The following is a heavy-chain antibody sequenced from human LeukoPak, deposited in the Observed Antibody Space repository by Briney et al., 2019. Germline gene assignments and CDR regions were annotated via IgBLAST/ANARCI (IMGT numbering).Heavy chain of an antibody. CDR2: IYYSGST. CDR3: ARRRIAARRPLNYFDY. J-gene: IGHJ4*02. Sequence: SETLSLTCTVSGGSISSYYWSWIRQPPGKGLEWIGYIYYSGSTNYNPSLKSRVTISVDTSKNQFSLKLSSVTAADTAVYYCARRRIAARRPLNYFDYWGQGTLVTVSS. CDR1: GGSISSYY. D-gene: IGHD6-6*01. V-gene: IGHV4-59*12.